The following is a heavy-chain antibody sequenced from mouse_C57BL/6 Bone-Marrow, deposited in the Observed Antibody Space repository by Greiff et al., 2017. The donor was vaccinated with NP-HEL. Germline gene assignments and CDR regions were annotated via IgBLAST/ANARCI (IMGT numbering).Heavy chain of an antibody. J-gene: IGHJ3*01. Sequence: EVKLVESGGGLVKPGGSLKLSCAASGFTFSDYGMHWVRQTPDKRLEWVATISSGGSYTYYPDSVKGRFTISRDNAKNTLYLQMSSLKSEDTAMYYCARLDGYYTFFWGQGTLVTVSA. CDR2: ISSGGSYT. CDR3: ARLDGYYTFF. CDR1: GFTFSDYG. D-gene: IGHD2-3*01. V-gene: IGHV5-6*03.